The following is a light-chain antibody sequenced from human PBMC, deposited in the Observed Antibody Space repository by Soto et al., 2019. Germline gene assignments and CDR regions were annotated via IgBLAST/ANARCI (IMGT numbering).Light chain of an antibody. V-gene: IGLV1-40*01. J-gene: IGLJ2*01. Sequence: QPVLTQPPSVSGAPGQRVTISCTGSSSNIGAGYDVHWYQQLPGTAPKLLIYGNSNRPSGVPDRFSGSKSGTSASLDITGLQAEDEANYYCQSYDSSLSVFGGGTKLTVL. CDR3: QSYDSSLSV. CDR1: SSNIGAGYD. CDR2: GNS.